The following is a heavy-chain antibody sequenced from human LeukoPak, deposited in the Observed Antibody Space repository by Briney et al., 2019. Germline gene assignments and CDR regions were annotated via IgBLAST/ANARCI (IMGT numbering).Heavy chain of an antibody. Sequence: PSETLSLTCTVSGGSISSHYWSWIRQPPGKGLEWIGYIYYSGSTNYNPSLKSRVTISVDTSKNQFSLKLSSVTAADTAVYYCARVRREMATISFDYWGQGVLVTVSS. CDR1: GGSISSHY. CDR2: IYYSGST. D-gene: IGHD5-24*01. CDR3: ARVRREMATISFDY. V-gene: IGHV4-59*11. J-gene: IGHJ4*02.